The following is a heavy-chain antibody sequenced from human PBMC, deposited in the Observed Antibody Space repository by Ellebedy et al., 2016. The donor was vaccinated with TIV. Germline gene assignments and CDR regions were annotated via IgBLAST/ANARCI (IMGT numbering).Heavy chain of an antibody. D-gene: IGHD3-22*01. V-gene: IGHV3-23*01. Sequence: GGSLRLSCAASGFTFSSFAMHWVRQAPGKGLEWLSVISGGGDRTYHADSVKGRLTITRDNSKNTLYLQVDRLTAEATAVYYCAKGTSSGFNYDRVGCEYWGQGTLVTVSS. CDR3: AKGTSSGFNYDRVGCEY. CDR2: ISGGGDRT. CDR1: GFTFSSFA. J-gene: IGHJ4*02.